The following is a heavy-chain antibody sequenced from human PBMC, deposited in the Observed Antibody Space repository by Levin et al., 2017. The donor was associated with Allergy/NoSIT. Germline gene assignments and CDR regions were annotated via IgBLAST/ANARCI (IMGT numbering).Heavy chain of an antibody. CDR1: GFTFSSYG. CDR3: ARDTVGYYYGLDV. Sequence: GESLKISCAASGFTFSSYGIHWVRQAPGKGLEWVSIISYDGSNKYYGDSVKGRFTISRDNSKDTVYLQINNVRHEDTAVYYCARDTVGYYYGLDVWGQGTAVIVSS. D-gene: IGHD2-15*01. J-gene: IGHJ6*02. V-gene: IGHV3-33*01. CDR2: ISYDGSNK.